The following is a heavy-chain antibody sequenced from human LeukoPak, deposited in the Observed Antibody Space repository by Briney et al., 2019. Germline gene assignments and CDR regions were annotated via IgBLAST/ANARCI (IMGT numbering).Heavy chain of an antibody. CDR2: TYHSGST. J-gene: IGHJ4*02. Sequence: PSQTLSLTCTVSGGSISSGGYYWSWFRQPQGRGLEGLGNTYHSGSTYYNPSLKGRVTISVDRSKTQFSLKLSSVTAADTAVYYCARAIAVAGRIFDYWGQGTLVTVSS. D-gene: IGHD6-19*01. CDR1: GGSISSGGYY. CDR3: ARAIAVAGRIFDY. V-gene: IGHV4-30-2*01.